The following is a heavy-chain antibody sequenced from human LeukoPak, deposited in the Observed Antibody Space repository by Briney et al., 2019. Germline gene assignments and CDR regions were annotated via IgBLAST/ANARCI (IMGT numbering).Heavy chain of an antibody. CDR3: ARRYYYDSSGYYLAHDAFDI. D-gene: IGHD3-22*01. V-gene: IGHV5-51*01. J-gene: IGHJ3*02. Sequence: GESLKISCKGSGYSFTSHWIGWVRQMPGKGLEWMGIIYPGDSETRYSPSFQGQVTISADKPISTAYLQWSSLKASDTAMYYCARRYYYDSSGYYLAHDAFDIWGQGTMVTVPS. CDR2: IYPGDSET. CDR1: GYSFTSHW.